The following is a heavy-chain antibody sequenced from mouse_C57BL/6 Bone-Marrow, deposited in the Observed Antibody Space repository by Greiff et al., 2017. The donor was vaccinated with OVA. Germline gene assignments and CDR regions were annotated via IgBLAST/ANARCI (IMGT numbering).Heavy chain of an antibody. CDR3: ARGRRSSMDY. J-gene: IGHJ4*01. Sequence: VQLQQSGAELVRPGASVKLSCKASGYTFTDYYINWVKQRPGQGLEWIARIYPGSGNTYYNEKFKGKATLTAEKSSSTAYMQLSSLTSEDSAVYFCARGRRSSMDYWGQGTSVTVSS. V-gene: IGHV1-76*01. CDR2: IYPGSGNT. CDR1: GYTFTDYY.